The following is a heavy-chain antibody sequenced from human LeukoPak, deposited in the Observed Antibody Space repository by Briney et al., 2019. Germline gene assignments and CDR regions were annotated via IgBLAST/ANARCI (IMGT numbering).Heavy chain of an antibody. CDR3: ARPQGFQLLEFEY. D-gene: IGHD2-2*01. J-gene: IGHJ4*02. CDR1: GGSISSSSYY. Sequence: SETLSLTCTVSGGSISSSSYYWGWIRQPPGKGLEWIGRIYYNRSTYYNPSLKSLVTISVDTSKNQFSMKVSSVTATDTAVYYCARPQGFQLLEFEYWGQGTLVTVSS. V-gene: IGHV4-39*01. CDR2: IYYNRST.